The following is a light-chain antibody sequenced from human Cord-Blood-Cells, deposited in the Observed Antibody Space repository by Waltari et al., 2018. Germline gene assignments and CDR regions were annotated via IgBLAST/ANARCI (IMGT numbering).Light chain of an antibody. J-gene: IGKJ4*01. CDR3: QQYGSSPPLT. Sequence: EIVLTQSPGTLSLSPGERATLSCRASQSVSSSYLAWYQQKPGQAPRLLIYGASSRPTGIPDRFSGSGSGTDFTLAISRLETEDFTVYYCQQYGSSPPLTFGGGTKVEIK. CDR2: GAS. CDR1: QSVSSSY. V-gene: IGKV3-20*01.